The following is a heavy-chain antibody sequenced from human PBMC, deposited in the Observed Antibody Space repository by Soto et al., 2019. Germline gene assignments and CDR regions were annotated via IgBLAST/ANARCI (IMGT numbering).Heavy chain of an antibody. J-gene: IGHJ4*02. Sequence: EVQLVESGGGLVKPGGSLRLSCAASGFTFSSYSMNWVRQAPGKGLEWVSSISSSSSYIYYADSVKGRFTIPRDNAKNPLYLQMNSLRAEDTAVYYCARDQPGYSYGYGLGYWGQGTLVTVSS. CDR2: ISSSSSYI. CDR3: ARDQPGYSYGYGLGY. D-gene: IGHD5-18*01. CDR1: GFTFSSYS. V-gene: IGHV3-21*01.